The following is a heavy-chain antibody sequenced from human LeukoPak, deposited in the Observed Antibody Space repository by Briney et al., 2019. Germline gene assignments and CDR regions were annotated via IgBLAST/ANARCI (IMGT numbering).Heavy chain of an antibody. D-gene: IGHD3-10*01. CDR1: GYTFTSYG. J-gene: IGHJ5*02. CDR2: ISAYNGNT. V-gene: IGHV1-18*01. CDR3: ARDDGPVVRGVSNWFDP. Sequence: GASVKVSCKASGYTFTSYGISWVRQAPGQGLEWMGWISAYNGNTNYAQKLQGRVTMTTDTSTSTAYVELRSLRSDDAAVYYCARDDGPVVRGVSNWFDPWGQGTLVTVSS.